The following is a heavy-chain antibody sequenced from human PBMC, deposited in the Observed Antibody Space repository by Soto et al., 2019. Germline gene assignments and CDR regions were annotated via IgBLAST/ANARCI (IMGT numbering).Heavy chain of an antibody. CDR3: ARVESSGTSKYFIDY. J-gene: IGHJ4*02. CDR2: TSYDGGKM. CDR1: GFTFQNYS. D-gene: IGHD3-10*01. Sequence: QVQLVESGGGVVQPGGSLRLSCAASGFTFQNYSMHWVRQAPGKGLEWVAVTSYDGGKMFYADSVQGRFTISRDNSKYMRDLQMKSLRPGDTAVYYCARVESSGTSKYFIDYWGQGTLVTVSS. V-gene: IGHV3-30*03.